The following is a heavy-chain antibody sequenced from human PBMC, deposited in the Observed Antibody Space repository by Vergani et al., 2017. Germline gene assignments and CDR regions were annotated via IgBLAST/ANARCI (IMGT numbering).Heavy chain of an antibody. CDR2: ISSSSSYI. CDR3: ARDLTPNIVVVPAAIRD. Sequence: EVQLVESGGGLVKPGGSLRLSCAASGFTFSSYSMNWVRQAPGKGLEWVSSISSSSSYIYYADSVKGRFTISRDNAKNSLYLQMNSLRAEDTAVYYCARDLTPNIVVVPAAIRDWGQGTLVTVSS. D-gene: IGHD2-2*02. CDR1: GFTFSSYS. V-gene: IGHV3-21*01. J-gene: IGHJ4*02.